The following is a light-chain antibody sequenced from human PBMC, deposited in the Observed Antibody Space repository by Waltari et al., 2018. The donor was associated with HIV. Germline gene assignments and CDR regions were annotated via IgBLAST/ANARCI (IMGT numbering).Light chain of an antibody. J-gene: IGKJ2*03. V-gene: IGKV3-11*01. CDR1: QSVGSI. CDR2: DVS. Sequence: EIVLTQSTATLSLSPGERATLSCRASQSVGSILAWYQQKPGQAPRLLMYDVSKRATDIPARFSGSGSGTDFTLTISSVEPEDFAVYYCQQRSNRPRGYSFGQGTKVE. CDR3: QQRSNRPRGYS.